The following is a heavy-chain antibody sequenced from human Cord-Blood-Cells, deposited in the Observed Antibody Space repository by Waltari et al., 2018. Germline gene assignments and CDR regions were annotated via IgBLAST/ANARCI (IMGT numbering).Heavy chain of an antibody. Sequence: QVQLVQSGAEVKKPGASVKVSCKASGYTFTGSYMHWVPQASGQGLEWMGWINPNSGGTNYAQKFQGRVTMTRDTSISTAYMELSRLRSDDTAVYYCARGYSSGWYYFDYWGQGTLVTVSS. V-gene: IGHV1-2*02. CDR1: GYTFTGSY. CDR3: ARGYSSGWYYFDY. CDR2: INPNSGGT. J-gene: IGHJ4*02. D-gene: IGHD6-19*01.